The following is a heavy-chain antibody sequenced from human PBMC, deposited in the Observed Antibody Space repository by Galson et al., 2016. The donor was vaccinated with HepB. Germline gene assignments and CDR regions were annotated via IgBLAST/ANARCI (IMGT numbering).Heavy chain of an antibody. CDR1: GFTFSRYG. CDR2: ILYDGGKK. CDR3: GKREGRFLEWLLFGGFDY. V-gene: IGHV3-33*06. D-gene: IGHD3-3*01. J-gene: IGHJ4*02. Sequence: SLRLSCAASGFTFSRYGMHWVRQAPGKGLEWVAVILYDGGKKYYADSVKGRFTISRDNSKNTLYLQMNSLRAEDTAVYYCGKREGRFLEWLLFGGFDYWGQGTLVTVSS.